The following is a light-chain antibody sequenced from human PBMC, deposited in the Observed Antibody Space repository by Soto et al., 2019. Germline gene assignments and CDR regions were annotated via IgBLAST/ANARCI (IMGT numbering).Light chain of an antibody. CDR1: QSVSSN. CDR2: GAS. V-gene: IGKV3-15*01. J-gene: IGKJ5*01. CDR3: QQYNNWPLT. Sequence: EIVLTQSPGTLSLSPVERATLSCRASQSVSSNLAWYQQKPGQAPRLLIYGASSRATGIPVRFSGSGSGTEFTLTISSLQSEDFAVYYCQQYNNWPLTFGQGTRLEI.